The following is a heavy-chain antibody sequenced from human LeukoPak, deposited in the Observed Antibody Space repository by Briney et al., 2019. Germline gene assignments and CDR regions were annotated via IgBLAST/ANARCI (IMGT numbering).Heavy chain of an antibody. J-gene: IGHJ4*02. CDR2: IYYSGST. V-gene: IGHV4-59*01. D-gene: IGHD3-3*01. CDR1: GGSISRYY. CDR3: ARERIPRAFWSGYFREFYFDY. Sequence: SETLSLTCTVSGGSISRYYWSWIRQPPGKGREWGGYIYYSGSTNYNPSLKSRVTISVDTSKNQFSLKLSSVSAADTAVYYCARERIPRAFWSGYFREFYFDYWGQGTLVTVSS.